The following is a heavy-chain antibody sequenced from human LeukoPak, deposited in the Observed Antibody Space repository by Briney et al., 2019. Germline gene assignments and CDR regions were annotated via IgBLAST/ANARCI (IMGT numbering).Heavy chain of an antibody. CDR2: INHSGSI. CDR1: GGSFSGYY. J-gene: IGHJ4*02. Sequence: PSETLSLTCAVYGGSFSGYYWSWIRQPPGKGLEWIGEINHSGSINYNPSLKSRVTISVDTSKNQFSLKLSSVTAADTAVYYCARGLYSSSSRGLDYWGQGTLVTVSS. CDR3: ARGLYSSSSRGLDY. D-gene: IGHD6-6*01. V-gene: IGHV4-34*01.